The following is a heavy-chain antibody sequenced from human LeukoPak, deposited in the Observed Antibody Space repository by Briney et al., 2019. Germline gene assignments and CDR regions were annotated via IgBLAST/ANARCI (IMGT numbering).Heavy chain of an antibody. CDR1: GFTFSSYS. CDR2: INHRGST. D-gene: IGHD3-10*01. CDR3: ARHGPDYYGSGSLPLYYYYMDV. Sequence: PGGSLRLSCAASGFTFSSYSMNWVRRAPGKGLEGIGEINHRGSTNYHPSLKSRVTISVDTSKNQFSLKLSSVTAADTAVYYCARHGPDYYGSGSLPLYYYYMDVWGKGTTVTISS. J-gene: IGHJ6*03. V-gene: IGHV4-34*01.